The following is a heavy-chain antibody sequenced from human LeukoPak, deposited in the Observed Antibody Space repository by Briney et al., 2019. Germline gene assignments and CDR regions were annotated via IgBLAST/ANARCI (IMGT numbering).Heavy chain of an antibody. CDR2: IYSGGST. CDR1: GFTVSSNY. J-gene: IGHJ2*01. D-gene: IGHD1-26*01. CDR3: AKDRTVGASYWYFDL. V-gene: IGHV3-53*01. Sequence: GGSLRLSCAASGFTVSSNYMSWVRQAPGKGLEWVSVIYSGGSTYYADSVKGRFTISRDNSKNTLYLQMNTLRAEDTAIYYCAKDRTVGASYWYFDLWGRGTLVTVSS.